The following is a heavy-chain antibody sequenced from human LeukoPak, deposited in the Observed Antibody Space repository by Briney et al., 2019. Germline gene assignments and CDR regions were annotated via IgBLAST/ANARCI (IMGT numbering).Heavy chain of an antibody. CDR2: ISGSGGST. Sequence: PGGSLRLSCAASGFTFSSYAMSWVRQAPGKGLEWVSAISGSGGSTYYADSVKGRFTISRDNAKNSLYLQMNSLRAEDTAVYYCARDENNWNEDAFDIWGQGTMVTVSS. V-gene: IGHV3-23*01. CDR3: ARDENNWNEDAFDI. CDR1: GFTFSSYA. D-gene: IGHD1-1*01. J-gene: IGHJ3*02.